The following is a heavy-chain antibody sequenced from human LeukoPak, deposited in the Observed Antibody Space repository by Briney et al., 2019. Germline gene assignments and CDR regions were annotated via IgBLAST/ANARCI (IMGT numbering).Heavy chain of an antibody. CDR1: GFTFNNCA. CDR2: ISGSGEST. J-gene: IGHJ4*02. D-gene: IGHD6-19*01. CDR3: ARQPDDFSGWNNGQDFFDY. Sequence: GGSLRLSCAASGFTFNNCAMSWVRQAPRKGLEWVSAISGSGESTYYAGSVKGRFTISRDNSKNTLYLQMHRLRAEDTAVYYCARQPDDFSGWNNGQDFFDYWGQGTLVTVSS. V-gene: IGHV3-23*01.